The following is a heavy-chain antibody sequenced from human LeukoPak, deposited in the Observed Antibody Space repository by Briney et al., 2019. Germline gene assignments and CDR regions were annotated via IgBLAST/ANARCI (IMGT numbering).Heavy chain of an antibody. Sequence: PGGPLRLSCAASGFTVSSNYMSWVRQAPGKGLEWVSVIYSGGSTYYADSVKGRFTISRDNSKNTLYLQMNSLRAEDTAVYYCARDRGYCSSTSCYAHSEAFDIWGQGTMVTVSS. J-gene: IGHJ3*02. CDR1: GFTVSSNY. CDR2: IYSGGST. V-gene: IGHV3-53*01. D-gene: IGHD2-2*01. CDR3: ARDRGYCSSTSCYAHSEAFDI.